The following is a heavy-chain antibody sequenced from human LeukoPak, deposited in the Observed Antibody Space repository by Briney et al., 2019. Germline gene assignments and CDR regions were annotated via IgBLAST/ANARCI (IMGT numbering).Heavy chain of an antibody. CDR3: ANGMDSVVVISAIDC. D-gene: IGHD2-15*01. V-gene: IGHV3-21*01. J-gene: IGHJ4*02. CDR1: GFTFSRYT. CDR2: ISSSTSYI. Sequence: GGSLRLSCAASGFTFSRYTMHWVHQAPGKGLEWVSSISSSTSYIYYADSVKGRFTISRDNAKNSLYLQMNNLRAEDTAVYYCANGMDSVVVISAIDCWGQGTLVTVSS.